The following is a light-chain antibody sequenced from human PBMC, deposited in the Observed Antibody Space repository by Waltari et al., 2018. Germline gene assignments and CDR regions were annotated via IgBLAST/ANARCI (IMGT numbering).Light chain of an antibody. V-gene: IGKV1-39*01. CDR2: NAS. J-gene: IGKJ4*01. CDR1: QTISSY. Sequence: EIKLTQSPSSLSASPGDRVTLTCRASQTISSYLTWYQQKPGKAPRLLINNASSIATGIPSRFSGSGSGTDFTLTISSLEHEDFAAYYCQQRNNSPLTFGRGTRVEIK. CDR3: QQRNNSPLT.